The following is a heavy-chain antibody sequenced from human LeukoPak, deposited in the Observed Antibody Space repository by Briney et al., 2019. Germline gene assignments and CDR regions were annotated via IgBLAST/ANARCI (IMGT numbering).Heavy chain of an antibody. Sequence: GGSLRLSCAASGFTFSSYGMSWVRQAPGKGLEWVSAISGSGGSTYYADSVKGRFTISRDNSKNTLYLQMNSLRAEDTAVYYCAPERVTGAYYYYYYMDVWGKGTTVTISS. CDR3: APERVTGAYYYYYYMDV. V-gene: IGHV3-23*01. CDR1: GFTFSSYG. D-gene: IGHD2-21*02. CDR2: ISGSGGST. J-gene: IGHJ6*03.